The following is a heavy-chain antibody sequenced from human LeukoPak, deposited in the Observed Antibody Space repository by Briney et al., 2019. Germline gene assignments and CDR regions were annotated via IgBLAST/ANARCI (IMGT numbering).Heavy chain of an antibody. CDR3: ARDPGRGSGYYYPYP. CDR1: GFTFSDYY. V-gene: IGHV3-11*05. J-gene: IGHJ5*02. CDR2: ISSSSSYT. D-gene: IGHD3-22*01. Sequence: PGGSLRLSCAASGFTFSDYYMSWIRQAPGKGLEWVSYISSSSSYTNYADSVKGRFTISRDNAKNSLYLQMNSLRAEDTAVYYCARDPGRGSGYYYPYPWGQGTLVTVSS.